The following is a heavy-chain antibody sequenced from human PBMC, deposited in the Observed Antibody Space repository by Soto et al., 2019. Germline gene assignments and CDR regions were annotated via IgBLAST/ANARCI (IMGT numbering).Heavy chain of an antibody. CDR3: ARVLDSGSYYYYYYYGMDV. V-gene: IGHV1-8*01. CDR1: GYTFTSND. CDR2: MNPNSGNT. Sequence: ASVKVSCKASGYTFTSNDINWVRQATGQGLEWMGWMNPNSGNTGYAQKFQGRVTMTRNTSISTAYMELSSLRSEDTAVYYCARVLDSGSYYYYYYYGMDVWGQGTTVTVSS. J-gene: IGHJ6*02. D-gene: IGHD1-26*01.